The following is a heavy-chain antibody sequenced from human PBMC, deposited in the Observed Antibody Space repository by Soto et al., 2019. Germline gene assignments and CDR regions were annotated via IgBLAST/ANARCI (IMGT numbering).Heavy chain of an antibody. D-gene: IGHD2-21*02. CDR3: AKTSSASGRDCPGH. CDR1: GFTFSSYG. Sequence: EVQVLESGGGLARPGGSVTLSCATSGFTFSSYGMTWVRQAPGKGLEWVSAISASGDSTFYADSLGGRCTISRDNSKNTVYLQMKSLRAGDTATYYCAKTSSASGRDCPGHWGQGTQVTVSS. J-gene: IGHJ4*02. CDR2: ISASGDST. V-gene: IGHV3-23*01.